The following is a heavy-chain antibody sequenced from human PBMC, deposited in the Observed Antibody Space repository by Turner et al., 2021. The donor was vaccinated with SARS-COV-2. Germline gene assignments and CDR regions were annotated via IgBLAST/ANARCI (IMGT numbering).Heavy chain of an antibody. CDR3: LGRDIVVVLVAISEVDY. V-gene: IGHV1-24*01. CDR1: GYTLTELS. CDR2: FDPEDGET. D-gene: IGHD2-2*01. J-gene: IGHJ4*02. Sequence: QVQLVQSGAEVKKPGASVKVSCKVSGYTLTELSMHWVRQAPGKGLEWMGCFDPEDGETIYAQKFQGRVTMTEDTSTDTAYMELSSLRSEDTAVYYCLGRDIVVVLVAISEVDYWGQGSLVTVSS.